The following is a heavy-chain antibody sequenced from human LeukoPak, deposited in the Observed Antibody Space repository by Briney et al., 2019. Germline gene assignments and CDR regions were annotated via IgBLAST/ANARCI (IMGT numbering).Heavy chain of an antibody. V-gene: IGHV4-31*03. CDR3: ARYYDSSGSFDF. Sequence: SQTLSLTCTVSGGSISSGGYYWSWIRQHPGKGLEWIGYIYYSGSTYYNPSLKSRVTISVDTSKHQFSLKLSSVTAADTAVYYCARYYDSSGSFDFWGQGTLVAVSS. CDR2: IYYSGST. J-gene: IGHJ4*02. CDR1: GGSISSGGYY. D-gene: IGHD3-22*01.